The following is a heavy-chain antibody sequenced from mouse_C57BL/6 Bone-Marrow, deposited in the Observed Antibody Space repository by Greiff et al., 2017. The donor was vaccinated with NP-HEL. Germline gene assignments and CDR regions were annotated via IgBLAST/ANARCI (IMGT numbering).Heavy chain of an antibody. CDR3: ARKGVYSNYDAMDY. Sequence: EVQLQQSGPELVKPGASVKISCKASGYTFTDYYMNWVKQSHGKSLEWIGDINPNNGGTSYNQKFKGKATLTVDKSSSTAYMELRSLTSEYSAVYYCARKGVYSNYDAMDYWGQGTSVTVSS. J-gene: IGHJ4*01. D-gene: IGHD2-5*01. CDR1: GYTFTDYY. V-gene: IGHV1-26*01. CDR2: INPNNGGT.